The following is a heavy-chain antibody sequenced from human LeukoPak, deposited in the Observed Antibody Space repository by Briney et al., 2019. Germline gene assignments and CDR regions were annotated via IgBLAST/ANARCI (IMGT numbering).Heavy chain of an antibody. Sequence: ASVKVSCKVSGYTLTELSMHWVRQAPGKGLEWMGGFDPEDGETIYAQKFQGRVTMTEDTSTDTAYMELSSLRSEDTAVYYCATDVYYYGSGTWDNWFDPWGQGTLVTVSS. J-gene: IGHJ5*02. CDR2: FDPEDGET. V-gene: IGHV1-24*01. CDR3: ATDVYYYGSGTWDNWFDP. D-gene: IGHD3-10*01. CDR1: GYTLTELS.